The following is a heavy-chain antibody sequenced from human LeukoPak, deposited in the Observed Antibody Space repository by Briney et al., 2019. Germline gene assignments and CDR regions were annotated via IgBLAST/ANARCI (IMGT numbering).Heavy chain of an antibody. CDR2: ISSSGSTI. J-gene: IGHJ5*02. CDR3: ARGGEIVVVITTTPNWFDP. V-gene: IGHV3-11*01. Sequence: GGSLRLSCAASGFTFSDYYMSWIRQAPGKGLEWVSYISSSGSTIYYADSVKGRFTISRDNAKNSLYLQMNSLRAEDTAVHYCARGGEIVVVITTTPNWFDPWGQGTLVTVSS. CDR1: GFTFSDYY. D-gene: IGHD3-22*01.